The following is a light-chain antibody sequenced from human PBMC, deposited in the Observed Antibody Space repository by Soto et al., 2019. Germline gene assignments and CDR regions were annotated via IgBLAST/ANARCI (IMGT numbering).Light chain of an antibody. J-gene: IGKJ4*01. CDR3: QQYGSSPFT. V-gene: IGKV3-20*01. CDR1: QSVSSVY. CDR2: GVS. Sequence: IVLTQSPGTLSLSPWERATLSCRASQSVSSVYLAWYQQKPGQAPRLLIYGVSNRATGVPDRFSGSGSGTDFTFTISRLEPEDFAVYYCQQYGSSPFTFGGGTKVDIK.